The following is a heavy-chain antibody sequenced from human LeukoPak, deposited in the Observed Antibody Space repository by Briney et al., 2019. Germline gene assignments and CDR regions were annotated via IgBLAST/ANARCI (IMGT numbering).Heavy chain of an antibody. Sequence: GGSLRLSCAASGFTFSNYAMSWVRQAPGKGLEWVSGISGTGGSTYYADSVKGRFTISRDNSKNTLYLLMNNLRAEDTAVYYCAKMVDSYGYRCDYWGQGTLVTVSS. D-gene: IGHD5-18*01. CDR1: GFTFSNYA. V-gene: IGHV3-23*01. CDR2: ISGTGGST. CDR3: AKMVDSYGYRCDY. J-gene: IGHJ4*02.